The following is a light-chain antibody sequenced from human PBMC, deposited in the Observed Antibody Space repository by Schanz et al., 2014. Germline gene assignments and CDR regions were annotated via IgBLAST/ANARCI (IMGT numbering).Light chain of an antibody. CDR3: CSYAGSYTVVA. Sequence: QSVLTQPPSVSGAPGQRVTISCTGSRSNIGAGYDVHWYQQLPGTAPKLLIYGNSNRPSGVPDRFSGSKSGTSASLAITGLQTEDEADYYCCSYAGSYTVVAFGGGTKLTVL. CDR1: RSNIGAGYD. CDR2: GNS. J-gene: IGLJ2*01. V-gene: IGLV1-40*01.